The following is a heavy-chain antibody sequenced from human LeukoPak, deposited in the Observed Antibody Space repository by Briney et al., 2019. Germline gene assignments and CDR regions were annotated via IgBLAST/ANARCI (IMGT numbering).Heavy chain of an antibody. CDR1: GLTFSGYA. J-gene: IGHJ4*02. CDR3: AKAAYDYVWVSYRSGYFDY. CDR2: ISGSGGST. D-gene: IGHD3-16*02. Sequence: GGSLRLSCAASGLTFSGYAMSWVRAAPGKGLEWGSAISGSGGSTYYADSVKGRFTISRDNSKNTLYLQMNSLRAEDTAVYYCAKAAYDYVWVSYRSGYFDYWGQGTLVTVSS. V-gene: IGHV3-23*01.